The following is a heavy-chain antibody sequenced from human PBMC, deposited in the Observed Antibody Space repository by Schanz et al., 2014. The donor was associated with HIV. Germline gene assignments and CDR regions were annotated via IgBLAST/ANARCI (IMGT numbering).Heavy chain of an antibody. D-gene: IGHD6-13*01. Sequence: QVQLVESGGGVVQPGRSLRLSCAASGFTFSSSGMHWVRQAPGKGLEWVAAMGYDESHKGYADSVKGRFTISRDNSKNTLYLEMNSLRPEDTAVYYCARETSGFSTSWTPRYHYYGMDVWGQGTTVTVSS. CDR3: ARETSGFSTSWTPRYHYYGMDV. CDR2: MGYDESHK. V-gene: IGHV3-33*01. CDR1: GFTFSSSG. J-gene: IGHJ6*02.